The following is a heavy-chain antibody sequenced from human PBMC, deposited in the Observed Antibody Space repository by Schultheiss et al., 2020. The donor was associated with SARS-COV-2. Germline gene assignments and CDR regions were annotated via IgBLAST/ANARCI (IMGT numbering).Heavy chain of an antibody. CDR1: GFTFGDYA. CDR2: ISYDGSNK. Sequence: GGSLRLSCTASGFTFGDYAMSWFRQAPGKGLEWVAVISYDGSNKYYADSVKGRFTISRDNAKNSLYLQMNSLRAEDTAVYYCARPFGSPAFWGQGTLVTVSS. J-gene: IGHJ4*02. D-gene: IGHD3-16*01. CDR3: ARPFGSPAF. V-gene: IGHV3-30-3*01.